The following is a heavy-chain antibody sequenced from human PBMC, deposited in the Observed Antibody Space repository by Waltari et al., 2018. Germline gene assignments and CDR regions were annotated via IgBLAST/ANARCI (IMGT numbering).Heavy chain of an antibody. J-gene: IGHJ3*02. V-gene: IGHV2-70*04. CDR3: ARIRGSWPSNDAFDI. D-gene: IGHD6-13*01. CDR1: GFSLSTSGMR. Sequence: QVTLKESGPALVKPTQTLTLTCTFSGFSLSTSGMRVSWIRQPPGKALEWLASIGWDADKVYSKSLKTSRTITKDTSKNQVFLTMTNMDPVDTATYYCARIRGSWPSNDAFDIWGQGTMVTVSS. CDR2: IGWDADK.